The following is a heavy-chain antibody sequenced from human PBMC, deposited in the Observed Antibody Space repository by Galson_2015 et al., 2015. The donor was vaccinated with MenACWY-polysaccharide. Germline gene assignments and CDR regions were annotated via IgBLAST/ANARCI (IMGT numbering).Heavy chain of an antibody. CDR3: AKGDYGGYSHGFDL. D-gene: IGHD4-23*01. V-gene: IGHV3-30-3*01. CDR2: ISYGGTNK. CDR1: GFTFNNCA. Sequence: SLRLSCAASGFTFNNCAMHWVRQAPGKGLEWVAFISYGGTNKYYADSVKGRFTISRDNSKTTLYLQMNSLRAEDTAVYYCAKGDYGGYSHGFDLWGQGTMVTVSS. J-gene: IGHJ3*01.